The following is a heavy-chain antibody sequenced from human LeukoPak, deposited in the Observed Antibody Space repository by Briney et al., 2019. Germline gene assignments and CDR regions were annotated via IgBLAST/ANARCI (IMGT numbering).Heavy chain of an antibody. J-gene: IGHJ4*02. Sequence: SETLYLTCTVSGGSISSSSYYWGWSRQPPGKGLEWIGSIYYSGSTSYNPSLKSRVTISVDTSKTQSSLKLSSVTAADTAVYYCASLPPLWSGYSYYLDYWGQGTLVTVSS. CDR2: IYYSGST. CDR1: GGSISSSSYY. CDR3: ASLPPLWSGYSYYLDY. V-gene: IGHV4-39*01. D-gene: IGHD3-3*01.